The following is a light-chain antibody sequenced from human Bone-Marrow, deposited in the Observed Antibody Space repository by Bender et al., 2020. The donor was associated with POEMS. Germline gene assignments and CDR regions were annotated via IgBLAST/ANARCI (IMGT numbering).Light chain of an antibody. Sequence: QSVLTQPPSASGTPGQRVTISCSGGSSNIGAHAVNWYQHLPGTAPTLLIYRSDQRPSEVPDRFSGSRSGTSASLAISGLQSEDEADYYCAVWDDSLNGWVFGGGTKLTVL. J-gene: IGLJ3*02. CDR3: AVWDDSLNGWV. CDR2: RSD. V-gene: IGLV1-44*01. CDR1: SSNIGAHA.